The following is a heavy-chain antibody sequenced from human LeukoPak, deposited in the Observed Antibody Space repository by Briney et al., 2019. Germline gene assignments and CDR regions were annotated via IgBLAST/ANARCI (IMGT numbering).Heavy chain of an antibody. CDR2: ISYDGSNK. D-gene: IGHD3-10*01. CDR3: ARDFNSFLYYYGSGSYPDY. Sequence: GGSLRLSCKASGFTFSSYGMHWVRQAPGKGLEWVAVISYDGSNKDYTDSVKGRSTISRDNSKSTLYLQMNSLRAEDTAVYYRARDFNSFLYYYGSGSYPDYWGQGTLVTVSS. J-gene: IGHJ4*02. V-gene: IGHV3-30*03. CDR1: GFTFSSYG.